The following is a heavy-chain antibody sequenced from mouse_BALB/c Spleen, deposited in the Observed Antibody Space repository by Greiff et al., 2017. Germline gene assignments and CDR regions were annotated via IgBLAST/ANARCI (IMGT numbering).Heavy chain of an antibody. CDR3: ARGGPYDYYAMDY. Sequence: EVQLQQSGPELGKPGASVKISCKASGYSFTGYNMYWVKQSHRKSLEWIGYIDPYNGGTSYNQKSKGKATLTVDKSSSTAYMHLNSLTSEDSAIYYCARGGPYDYYAMDYWGQGTSVTVSS. J-gene: IGHJ4*01. CDR2: IDPYNGGT. V-gene: IGHV1S135*01. CDR1: GYSFTGYN.